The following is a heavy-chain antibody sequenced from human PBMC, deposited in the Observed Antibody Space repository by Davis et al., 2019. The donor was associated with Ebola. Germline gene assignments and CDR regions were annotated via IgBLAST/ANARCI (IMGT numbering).Heavy chain of an antibody. CDR3: ARRTTAGRIYDY. Sequence: SETLSLTCTVSGAASISSSNDYWGWLRQSPGKGLEWIGSMYYSGSAFYNPSLKSRVTISLDTSKNQFSLKLNSVTAADTAVYYCARRTTAGRIYDYWGQGTLVTVSS. CDR2: MYYSGSA. J-gene: IGHJ4*02. CDR1: GAASISSSNDY. D-gene: IGHD1/OR15-1a*01. V-gene: IGHV4-39*01.